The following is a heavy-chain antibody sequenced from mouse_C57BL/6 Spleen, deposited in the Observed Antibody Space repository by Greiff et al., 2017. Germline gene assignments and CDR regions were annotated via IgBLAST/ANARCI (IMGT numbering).Heavy chain of an antibody. J-gene: IGHJ2*01. Sequence: QVQLQQSGPGLVQPSQSLSITCTVSGFSLTSYGVHWVRQSPGKGLEWLGVIWSGGSTDYNAAFISRLSISKDNSTSQVFFKMNSLQADDTAIYYCARNSGDYGIDYWGQGTTLTVAS. CDR2: IWSGGST. CDR3: ARNSGDYGIDY. V-gene: IGHV2-2*01. CDR1: GFSLTSYG. D-gene: IGHD2-13*01.